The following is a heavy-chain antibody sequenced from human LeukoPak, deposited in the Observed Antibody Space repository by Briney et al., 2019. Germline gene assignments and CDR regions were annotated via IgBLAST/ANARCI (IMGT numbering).Heavy chain of an antibody. Sequence: GGSLRLSCAASGFTFSSYSMNWVRQAPGKGLEWVSYISSSSSTIYYADSVKGRFTISRDNGKNSLYLQMNSLRDEDTAVYYCASGIQLYGTGSRLGLPSYYYYGMDVWGQGTTVTVSS. D-gene: IGHD5-18*01. CDR1: GFTFSSYS. CDR3: ASGIQLYGTGSRLGLPSYYYYGMDV. J-gene: IGHJ6*02. V-gene: IGHV3-48*02. CDR2: ISSSSSTI.